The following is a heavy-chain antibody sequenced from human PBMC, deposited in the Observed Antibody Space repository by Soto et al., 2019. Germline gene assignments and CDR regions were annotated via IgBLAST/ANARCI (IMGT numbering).Heavy chain of an antibody. CDR2: MNPNSGNT. J-gene: IGHJ4*02. V-gene: IGHV1-8*01. D-gene: IGHD5-18*01. CDR3: AADVGGYIYGLGKY. CDR1: GYSFTSYD. Sequence: ASVKVSFKASGYSFTSYDINWVRQATGQGLEWMGWMNPNSGNTGYAQKFQGRVTMTRNTSISTAYMELSSLRSEDTAVYYCAADVGGYIYGLGKYWGQGTLVTVS.